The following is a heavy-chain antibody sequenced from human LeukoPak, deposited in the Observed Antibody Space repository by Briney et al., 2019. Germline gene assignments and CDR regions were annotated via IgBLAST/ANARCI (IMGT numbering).Heavy chain of an antibody. Sequence: ASVKVSCKASGYTFTSYDINWVRQATGQGLEWMGWMNLNSGNTGYAQKFQGRVTMTRNTSISTAYMELSSLRSEDTAVYYCARESWGWQWLVFSRNYYYYGMDVWGQGTTVTVSS. D-gene: IGHD6-19*01. CDR3: ARESWGWQWLVFSRNYYYYGMDV. CDR2: MNLNSGNT. V-gene: IGHV1-8*01. J-gene: IGHJ6*02. CDR1: GYTFTSYD.